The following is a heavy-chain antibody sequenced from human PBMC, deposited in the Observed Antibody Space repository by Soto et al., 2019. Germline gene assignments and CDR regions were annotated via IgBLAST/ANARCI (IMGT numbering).Heavy chain of an antibody. CDR3: ARHCTKGTLSTYYFYYYMDV. J-gene: IGHJ6*03. D-gene: IGHD2-8*01. CDR2: IYYSGST. Sequence: SETLSLTCTVSGCSISSSSYYWGWIRQPPGKGLEWIGSIYYSGSTYYNPSLKSRVTISVDTSKNQFSLKLSSVTAADTAVYYCARHCTKGTLSTYYFYYYMDVWGKGTTVTVSS. V-gene: IGHV4-39*01. CDR1: GCSISSSSYY.